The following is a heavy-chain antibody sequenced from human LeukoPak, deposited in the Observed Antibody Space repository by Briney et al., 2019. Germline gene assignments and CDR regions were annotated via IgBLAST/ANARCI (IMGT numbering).Heavy chain of an antibody. J-gene: IGHJ4*02. CDR2: ISWNSGSI. CDR1: GFTFDDYA. CDR3: AKGLGATIFYFDY. V-gene: IGHV3-9*01. D-gene: IGHD1-26*01. Sequence: QPGRSLRLSCAASGFTFDDYAMHWVRQAPGKGLEWVSGISWNSGSIGYADSVKGRFTISRDNAKNSLYLQMNSLRAEDTALYYCAKGLGATIFYFDYWGQGTLVTVSS.